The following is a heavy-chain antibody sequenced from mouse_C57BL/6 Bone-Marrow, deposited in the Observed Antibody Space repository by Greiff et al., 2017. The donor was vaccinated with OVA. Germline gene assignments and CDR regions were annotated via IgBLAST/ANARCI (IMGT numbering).Heavy chain of an antibody. Sequence: ESGPGLVKPSQSLSLTCSVTGYSITSGYYWNWIRQFPGNKLEWMGYISYDGSNNYNPSLKNRISITRDTSKSQFFLKLNSVTTEDTATYYCASGPYYYGSSSWFAYWGQGTLVTVSA. J-gene: IGHJ3*01. V-gene: IGHV3-6*01. CDR1: GYSITSGYY. CDR2: ISYDGSN. D-gene: IGHD1-1*01. CDR3: ASGPYYYGSSSWFAY.